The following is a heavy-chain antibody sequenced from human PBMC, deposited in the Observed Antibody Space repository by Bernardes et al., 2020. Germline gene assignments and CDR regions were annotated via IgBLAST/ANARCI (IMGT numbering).Heavy chain of an antibody. CDR2: ISVYNGNT. V-gene: IGHV1-18*01. CDR3: ARMTTTITTRAFDS. CDR1: GFSFIGYG. D-gene: IGHD4-4*01. J-gene: IGHJ4*02. Sequence: ASVKDSCKTSGFSFIGYGISWVRQAPGQGLEWMGWISVYNGNTNYAQKLQGRVIMTTDTSTSTAYMELRSLRSDDTAMYYCARMTTTITTRAFDSWGQGTLDTVSS.